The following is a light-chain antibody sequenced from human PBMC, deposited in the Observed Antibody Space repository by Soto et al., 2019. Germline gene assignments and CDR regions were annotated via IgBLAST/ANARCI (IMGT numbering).Light chain of an antibody. J-gene: IGKJ1*01. CDR1: QSIRTY. CDR2: AAS. CDR3: QQSFASLRT. V-gene: IGKV1-39*01. Sequence: DIQMTQSPSSLSASVGDRVTITCRASQSIRTYLNWFQQRPGKAPKLLIYAASTLQGGVPSRFSGSGSGTDFTLTISSLQSEDFATYYCQQSFASLRTFGQGTTMEI.